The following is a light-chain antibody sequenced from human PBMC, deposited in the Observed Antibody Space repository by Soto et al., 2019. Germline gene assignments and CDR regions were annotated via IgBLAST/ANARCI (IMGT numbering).Light chain of an antibody. CDR3: ASWDDSLNGVV. CDR1: FSNVGINT. J-gene: IGLJ2*01. V-gene: IGLV1-44*01. CDR2: SDN. Sequence: QSVLTQPPSASGTPGQRVTISCSGSFSNVGINTVNWYQQLPGTAPKLLIYSDNQRPSGVPDRFSGSTSGTSASLAISGLQSEDAADYYCASWDDSLNGVVFGGGTKLTVL.